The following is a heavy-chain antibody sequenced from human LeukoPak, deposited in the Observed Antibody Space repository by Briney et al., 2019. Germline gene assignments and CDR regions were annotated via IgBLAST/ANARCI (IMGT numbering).Heavy chain of an antibody. Sequence: SVKVSCKASGGTFISYAISWVRQAPGQGLEWMGGIIPIFGTANYAQKFQGRVTITADESTSTAYMELSSLRSEDTAVHYCARDYYDSSGSSSWGQGTLVTVSS. D-gene: IGHD3-22*01. CDR2: IIPIFGTA. J-gene: IGHJ5*02. CDR3: ARDYYDSSGSSS. CDR1: GGTFISYA. V-gene: IGHV1-69*13.